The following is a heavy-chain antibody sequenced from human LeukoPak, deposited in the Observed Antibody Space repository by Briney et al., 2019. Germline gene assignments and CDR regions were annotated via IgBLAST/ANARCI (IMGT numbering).Heavy chain of an antibody. Sequence: SETLSLTCTVSGGSISSSSYYWGWIRQPPGKGLEWIGSIYYSGSTCYNPSLKSRVTISVDTSKNQFSLKLSSVTAADTAVYYCARSPIAAAGTVLLFQHWGQGTLVTVSS. D-gene: IGHD6-13*01. J-gene: IGHJ1*01. CDR3: ARSPIAAAGTVLLFQH. CDR1: GGSISSSSYY. CDR2: IYYSGST. V-gene: IGHV4-39*07.